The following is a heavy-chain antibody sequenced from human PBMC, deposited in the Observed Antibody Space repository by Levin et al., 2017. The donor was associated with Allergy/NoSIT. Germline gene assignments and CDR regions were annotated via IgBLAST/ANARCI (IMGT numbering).Heavy chain of an antibody. CDR3: AKDRDGGYCTGGSCSFDY. V-gene: IGHV3-23*01. Sequence: PGGSLRLSCEASGFTFTTYALSWVRQAPGEGLEWVSGISGNGATIYYADSVKGRFTISRDNSKNTVYLQLNSLRAEDTAIYYCAKDRDGGYCTGGSCSFDYWGQGTLVTVSS. J-gene: IGHJ4*02. D-gene: IGHD2-15*01. CDR2: ISGNGATI. CDR1: GFTFTTYA.